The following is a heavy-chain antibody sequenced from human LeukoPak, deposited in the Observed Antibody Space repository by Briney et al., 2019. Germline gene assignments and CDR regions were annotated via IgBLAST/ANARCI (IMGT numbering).Heavy chain of an antibody. CDR2: SSPYNGNT. CDR1: GYTFTSYG. J-gene: IGHJ4*02. Sequence: ASVKVSCKASGYTFTSYGISWVRQAPGQGLQWMGWSSPYNGNTTYAQKFRGRVTITADKSTRTAYMELSSLRSEDTAVYYCARDNNSRDPPHFDYWGQGTLVTVSS. CDR3: ARDNNSRDPPHFDY. V-gene: IGHV1-18*01.